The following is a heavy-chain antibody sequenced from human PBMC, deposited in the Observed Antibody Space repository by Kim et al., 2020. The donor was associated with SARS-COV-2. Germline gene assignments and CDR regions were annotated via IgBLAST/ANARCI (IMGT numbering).Heavy chain of an antibody. CDR3: ARIRSGIAGHFDY. D-gene: IGHD2-21*01. V-gene: IGHV2-70*01. Sequence: YRTSLKTRLTISKDTSKNQVVLTMTNMDPVDTATYYCARIRSGIAGHFDYWGQGTLVTVSS. J-gene: IGHJ4*02.